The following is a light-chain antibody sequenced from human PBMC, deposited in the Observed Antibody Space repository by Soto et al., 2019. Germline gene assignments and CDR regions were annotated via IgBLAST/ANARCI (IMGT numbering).Light chain of an antibody. CDR3: SSSTSSSTRV. CDR1: RSDVGGYND. V-gene: IGLV2-14*01. Sequence: QSALTQHASVSGSPGQSITISFTGTRSDVGGYNDVSWYQQHPVKAPTLKIYAVSNRPSGVSSRFSGSKSGNTGSLTIYGLEYEDEADYYCSSSTSSSTRVFGGGTMLTVL. J-gene: IGLJ3*02. CDR2: AVS.